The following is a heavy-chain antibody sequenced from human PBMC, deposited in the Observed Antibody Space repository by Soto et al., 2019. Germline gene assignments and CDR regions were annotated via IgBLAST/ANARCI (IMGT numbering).Heavy chain of an antibody. CDR3: ARPRGDYVEDAFDI. D-gene: IGHD4-17*01. CDR1: GYSFTSYL. J-gene: IGHJ3*02. V-gene: IGHV5-51*01. Sequence: GESVKISCEGCGYSFTSYLIGWVRQMHGKGLEWMGIIYPGDSDTRYSPSFQGQVTISADKSISTAYLQWSSLKASDTAMYYCARPRGDYVEDAFDIWGQGTMVTVSS. CDR2: IYPGDSDT.